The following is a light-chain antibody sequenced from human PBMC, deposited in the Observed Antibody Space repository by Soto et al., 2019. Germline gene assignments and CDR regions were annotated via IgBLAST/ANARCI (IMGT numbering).Light chain of an antibody. J-gene: IGKJ5*01. CDR1: ESVTDNQ. V-gene: IGKV3-20*01. CDR2: AIS. Sequence: IVLTQSPGTLSLSPGERATLSCRSSESVTDNQLAWYQRRPGQAPRLLIYAISTRAAGVPDRFSGSGSGTDFTLTIRSLQPEDFATYYCQQSYSPSITFGQGTRLENK. CDR3: QQSYSPSIT.